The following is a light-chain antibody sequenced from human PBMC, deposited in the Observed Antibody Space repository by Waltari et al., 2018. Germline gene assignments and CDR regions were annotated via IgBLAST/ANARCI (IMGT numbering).Light chain of an antibody. V-gene: IGLV2-14*03. J-gene: IGLJ2*01. CDR3: SSYTTSDVVV. Sequence: SALTHSAFLSGSPGHSVPISCARGKLDVGTYNSVSWYQQYPGKAPKLVIHDVSSRPSGTSYRFSGSKSGNTASLTISGLQAEDEADYYCSSYTTSDVVVFGGGTKVTVL. CDR1: KLDVGTYNS. CDR2: DVS.